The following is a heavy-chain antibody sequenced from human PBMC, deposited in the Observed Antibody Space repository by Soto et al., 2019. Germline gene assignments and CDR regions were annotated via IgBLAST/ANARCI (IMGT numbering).Heavy chain of an antibody. D-gene: IGHD3-10*01. Sequence: QVQLVQSGAEMKKPGSSVKVSCRASGGTFSSYSISWVRQAPGQGLEWMGRIIPIVDIANYAQKFQGRVTITADKSTSTAYMDLSSLRSDDTAVYYCGRDSYGSGSYAGMDVWGQGTTVTVSS. CDR3: GRDSYGSGSYAGMDV. J-gene: IGHJ6*02. CDR1: GGTFSSYS. CDR2: IIPIVDIA. V-gene: IGHV1-69*08.